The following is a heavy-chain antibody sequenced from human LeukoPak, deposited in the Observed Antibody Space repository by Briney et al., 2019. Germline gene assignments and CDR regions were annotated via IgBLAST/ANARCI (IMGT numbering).Heavy chain of an antibody. CDR2: IYSGGST. J-gene: IGHJ4*02. CDR1: GFTVSSNY. D-gene: IGHD3-22*01. Sequence: GGSLRLSCAASGFTVSSNYMSWVRQAPGKGLEWVSVIYSGGSTYYADSVKGRFTISRDNSKNTLYLQRNSLRAEDTAVYYCAREIGGYYNSRGYIDYWGQGTLVTVSS. CDR3: AREIGGYYNSRGYIDY. V-gene: IGHV3-53*01.